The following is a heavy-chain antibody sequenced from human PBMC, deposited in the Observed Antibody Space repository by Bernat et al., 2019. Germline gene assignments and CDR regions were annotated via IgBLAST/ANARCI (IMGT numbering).Heavy chain of an antibody. CDR1: GGSISSSSYY. J-gene: IGHJ4*02. CDR3: ARGIAVDSIDY. D-gene: IGHD6-19*01. CDR2: IYYSGST. Sequence: QLQLQESGPGLVKPSETLSLTCTVSGGSISSSSYYWGWIRQPPGKGLEWIGSIYYSGSTYYNPSLKSRVTISVDTSKNQFSLKLSSVTAADTAVYYCARGIAVDSIDYWGPGTLVTVSS. V-gene: IGHV4-39*01.